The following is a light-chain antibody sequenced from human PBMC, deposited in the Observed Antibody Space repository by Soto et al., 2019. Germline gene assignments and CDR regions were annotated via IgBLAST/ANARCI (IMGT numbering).Light chain of an antibody. CDR2: DAS. J-gene: IGKJ5*01. V-gene: IGKV3-15*01. CDR1: HSVRSD. CDR3: HQYNKWPPIT. Sequence: MIQSGCSWTVNQGHCVTLSGRASHSVRSDLAWYQQKPGQSPRLLIFDASTRATGIPARFSGSGSGTEFTLTISNLQSEDFAVYYCHQYNKWPPITFGQGTLLEVK.